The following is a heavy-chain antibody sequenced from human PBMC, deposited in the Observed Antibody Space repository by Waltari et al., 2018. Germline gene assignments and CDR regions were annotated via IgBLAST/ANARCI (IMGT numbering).Heavy chain of an antibody. Sequence: QVQLVESGGGVVQPGRSLRLSCAASGFTFSSYGMHWVRPAPGKGLEWVAVIWYDGSNKYYADSVKGRFTISRDNSKNTLYLQMNSLRAEDTAVYYCARSDFWSGYYTTYYYYGMDVWGQGTTVTVSS. CDR3: ARSDFWSGYYTTYYYYGMDV. CDR1: GFTFSSYG. V-gene: IGHV3-33*01. J-gene: IGHJ6*02. D-gene: IGHD3-3*01. CDR2: IWYDGSNK.